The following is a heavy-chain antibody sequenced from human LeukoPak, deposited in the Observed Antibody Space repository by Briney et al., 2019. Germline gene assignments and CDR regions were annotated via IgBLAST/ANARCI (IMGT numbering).Heavy chain of an antibody. Sequence: TSETLSLTCTVSGGSISSYHWSWIRQPPGKGLEWIGYIYYSGSTNYNPSLKSRVTISVDTSKNQFSLKLSSVTAADTAVYYCARQNEYNWYIDPWGQGTLVTVSS. CDR1: GGSISSYH. V-gene: IGHV4-59*01. D-gene: IGHD1-1*01. CDR3: ARQNEYNWYIDP. J-gene: IGHJ5*02. CDR2: IYYSGST.